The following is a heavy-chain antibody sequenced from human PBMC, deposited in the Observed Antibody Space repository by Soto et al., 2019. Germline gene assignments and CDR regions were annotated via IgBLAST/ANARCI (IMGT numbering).Heavy chain of an antibody. V-gene: IGHV1-46*01. D-gene: IGHD6-19*01. CDR2: INPSGGST. Sequence: QVQLVQSGAEVKKPGASVKVSCKASGYTFTNYYIHWVRQAPGQGLEWMGMINPSGGSTSYTRRFQGRVTLNRDTSTSTVYMELSSLRSEDTAVYYCARESQSSGWSWFDYWGQGTLVTVSS. CDR1: GYTFTNYY. CDR3: ARESQSSGWSWFDY. J-gene: IGHJ4*02.